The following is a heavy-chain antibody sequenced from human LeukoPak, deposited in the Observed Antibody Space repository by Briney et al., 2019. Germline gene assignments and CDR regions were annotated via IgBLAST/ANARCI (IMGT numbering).Heavy chain of an antibody. Sequence: ASVKVSCKASGYTFTGYYMHWVRQAPGQGLEWMGRINPNSGGTNYAQKFQGRVTMTRDTSISTAYMELSRLRSDDTAVYYCASPSYHYEIWSAFDIWGQGTMVTVSS. CDR2: INPNSGGT. V-gene: IGHV1-2*06. CDR1: GYTFTGYY. CDR3: ASPSYHYEIWSAFDI. J-gene: IGHJ3*02. D-gene: IGHD3-22*01.